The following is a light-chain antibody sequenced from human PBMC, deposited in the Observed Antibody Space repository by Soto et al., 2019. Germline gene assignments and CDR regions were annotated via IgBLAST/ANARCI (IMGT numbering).Light chain of an antibody. J-gene: IGKJ2*01. V-gene: IGKV1-39*01. CDR2: AAS. CDR1: QSISNY. CDR3: QQTYRPPQT. Sequence: DIQMTQSPSSLSASVGDRVTITCRASQSISNYLNWYQQKPGKAPKLLIYAASSSQSGVPSRFSGSGSGTDFTLTISSLQPEDFATYFCQQTYRPPQTFGQGTKLEIK.